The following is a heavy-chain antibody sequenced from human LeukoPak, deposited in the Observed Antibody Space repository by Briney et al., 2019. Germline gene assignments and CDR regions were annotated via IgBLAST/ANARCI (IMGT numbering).Heavy chain of an antibody. J-gene: IGHJ6*02. V-gene: IGHV4-59*12. Sequence: SETLSLTCTVSGASISSYYWSWIRQPPGKGLEWIGYIFYSGSTNYNPSLKSRVTISVDKSKNQFSLKLSSVTAADTAVYYCARFRMDYYYYYGMDVWGQGTTVTVSS. CDR2: IFYSGST. CDR3: ARFRMDYYYYYGMDV. CDR1: GASISSYY.